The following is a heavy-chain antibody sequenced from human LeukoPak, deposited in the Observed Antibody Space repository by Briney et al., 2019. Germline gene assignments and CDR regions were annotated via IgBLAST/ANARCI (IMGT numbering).Heavy chain of an antibody. CDR3: AKGDGYYYGVDV. Sequence: GGSLRLSCAASGFTFSSEWMHWVRQAPGRGLVWISHINSDGGSTHYGDSVKGRFTVSRDNAKNTLYLQMNSLRAEDTAVYYCAKGDGYYYGVDVWGQGTTVTVSS. V-gene: IGHV3-74*01. J-gene: IGHJ6*02. D-gene: IGHD2-21*01. CDR1: GFTFSSEW. CDR2: INSDGGST.